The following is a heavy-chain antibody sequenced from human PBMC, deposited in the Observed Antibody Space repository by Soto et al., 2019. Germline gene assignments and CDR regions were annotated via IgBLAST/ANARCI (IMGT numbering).Heavy chain of an antibody. CDR2: IKQDGSEK. CDR1: GFTFSRYW. Sequence: GGSLRLSCAASGFTFSRYWMSWVRQAPGKGLEWVANIKQDGSEKYYVDSVKGRFTISRDNAKNSLYLQMNSLRAEDTAVYYCARRLLYGGYFDYWGQGTLVTVSS. J-gene: IGHJ4*02. CDR3: ARRLLYGGYFDY. V-gene: IGHV3-7*01. D-gene: IGHD3-10*01.